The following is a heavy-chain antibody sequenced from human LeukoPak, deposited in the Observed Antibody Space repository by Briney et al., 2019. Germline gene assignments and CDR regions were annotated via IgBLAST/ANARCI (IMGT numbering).Heavy chain of an antibody. D-gene: IGHD2-2*01. V-gene: IGHV3-21*01. Sequence: PGGSLRLSYAASGFTFSSYSMNWVRQSPGKGLEWVSSISSSSSYIYYADSVKGRFTISRDNAKNSLYLQMNSLRAEDTAVYYCARELGGIVVVPAANDYWGQGTLVTVSS. J-gene: IGHJ4*02. CDR1: GFTFSSYS. CDR3: ARELGGIVVVPAANDY. CDR2: ISSSSSYI.